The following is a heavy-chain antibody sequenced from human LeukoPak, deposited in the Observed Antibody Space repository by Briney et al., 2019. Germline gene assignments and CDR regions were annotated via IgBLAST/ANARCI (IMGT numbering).Heavy chain of an antibody. J-gene: IGHJ4*02. CDR1: GGTFSSYA. D-gene: IGHD3-3*01. CDR2: IIPIFGTA. Sequence: GASVKVSCKASGGTFSSYAISWVRQAPGQGLEWMGGIIPIFGTANYAQKFQGRVTITADESTSTAYMELSSLRSEDTAVYYCATGGGFLEGVLTPPDDYWGQGTLVTVSS. CDR3: ATGGGFLEGVLTPPDDY. V-gene: IGHV1-69*13.